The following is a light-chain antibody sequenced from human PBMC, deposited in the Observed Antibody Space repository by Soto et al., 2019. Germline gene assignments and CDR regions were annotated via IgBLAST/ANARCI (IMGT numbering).Light chain of an antibody. CDR3: QQYNNWWT. CDR2: GAS. J-gene: IGKJ1*01. V-gene: IGKV3-15*01. Sequence: EIVMTQSPATLSVSPGERATLSCRASQSVSSNLAWYQQKPGQAPRLLIYGASTRATGIPARFSGSESGTEFTLTISSLQSEDFAVYYCQQYNNWWTFGQGTKVDIK. CDR1: QSVSSN.